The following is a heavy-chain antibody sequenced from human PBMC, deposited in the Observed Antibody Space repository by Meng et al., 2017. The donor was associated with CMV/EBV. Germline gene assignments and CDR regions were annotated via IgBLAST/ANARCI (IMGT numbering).Heavy chain of an antibody. CDR3: AREGDLEWLLKGSHTWFDP. Sequence: QGSLQQWGAVLLQPSGTPSLTSACYGGSFSVYHWSWIRQPPGKGLEWTGEINHRGSTNYNPSLKSRVTISVDTSKNQFSLKLSSVTAADTAVYYCAREGDLEWLLKGSHTWFDPWGQGTLVTVSS. D-gene: IGHD3-3*01. V-gene: IGHV4-34*01. CDR1: GGSFSVYH. CDR2: INHRGST. J-gene: IGHJ5*02.